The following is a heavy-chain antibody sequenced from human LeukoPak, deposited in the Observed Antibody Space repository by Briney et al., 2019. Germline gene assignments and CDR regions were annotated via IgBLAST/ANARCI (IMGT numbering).Heavy chain of an antibody. J-gene: IGHJ3*02. CDR1: GGSISSSSYY. D-gene: IGHD2/OR15-2a*01. Sequence: SETLSLTCTVSGGSISSSSYYWGWIRQPPGKGLEWIGSIYYSGSTYYNPSLKSRVTISVDTSKNQFSLKLSSVTAADTAVYYCAREFLGGAFDIWGQGTMVTVSS. CDR2: IYYSGST. CDR3: AREFLGGAFDI. V-gene: IGHV4-39*07.